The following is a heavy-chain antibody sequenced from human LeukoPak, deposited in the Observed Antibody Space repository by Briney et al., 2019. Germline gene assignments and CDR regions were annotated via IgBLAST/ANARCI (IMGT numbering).Heavy chain of an antibody. CDR1: GFTFSSYW. CDR3: ARGVGGDSRFDP. J-gene: IGHJ5*02. CDR2: INSDGSST. V-gene: IGHV3-74*01. D-gene: IGHD1-26*01. Sequence: GGSLRLSCAASGFTFSSYWMHWVRQAPGKGLVWVSRINSDGSSTRYADSVKGRFTISRDNAKNTLYLQMNSLRAEDTAVYYCARGVGGDSRFDPWGQGTLVTVSS.